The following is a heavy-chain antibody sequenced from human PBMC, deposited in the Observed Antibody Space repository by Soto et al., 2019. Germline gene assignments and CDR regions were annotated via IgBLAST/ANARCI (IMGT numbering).Heavy chain of an antibody. D-gene: IGHD3-9*01. V-gene: IGHV4-59*01. J-gene: IGHJ4*02. CDR3: ARVTYDSFTAYSYYFDY. Sequence: SETLSLTCTVSGDSIRPYYWTWIRQPPGKGLEWIGYVYYSGSVNYKSSLKSRVTMSVDTSKNQFSLRLNSVTAADTAVYYCARVTYDSFTAYSYYFDYWGQGTLVPVSS. CDR1: GDSIRPYY. CDR2: VYYSGSV.